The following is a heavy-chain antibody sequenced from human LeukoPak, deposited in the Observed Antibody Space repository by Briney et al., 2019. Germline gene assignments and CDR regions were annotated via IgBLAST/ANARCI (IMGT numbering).Heavy chain of an antibody. J-gene: IGHJ4*02. Sequence: GGSLRLSCAASGFTFSDYYMTWIRRAPGKGLEWISYMSSSGSTISYADSVTGRFTVSRDNAKNSLYLQMNGLRAEDTAVYYCARSILPAANAIDYWGQGTLLTVSS. V-gene: IGHV3-11*04. D-gene: IGHD2-2*01. CDR1: GFTFSDYY. CDR3: ARSILPAANAIDY. CDR2: MSSSGSTI.